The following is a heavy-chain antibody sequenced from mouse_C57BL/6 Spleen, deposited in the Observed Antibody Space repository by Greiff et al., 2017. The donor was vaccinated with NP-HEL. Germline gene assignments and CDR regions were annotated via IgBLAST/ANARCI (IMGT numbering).Heavy chain of an antibody. J-gene: IGHJ2*01. CDR3: ARWDSGYDFDY. CDR1: GYTFTSYW. D-gene: IGHD3-2*02. Sequence: QVQLQQPGAELVKPRASVKLSCKASGYTFTSYWMHWVKQRPGQGLEWIGMIHPNSGSTNYNEKFKSKATLTVDKSSSTAYMQLSSLTSEDSAVYYCARWDSGYDFDYWGQGTTLTVSS. CDR2: IHPNSGST. V-gene: IGHV1-64*01.